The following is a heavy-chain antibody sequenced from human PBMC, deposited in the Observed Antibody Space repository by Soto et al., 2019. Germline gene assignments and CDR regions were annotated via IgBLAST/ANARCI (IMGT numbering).Heavy chain of an antibody. CDR1: GFTFSSYW. Sequence: EVQLVESGGGLVQPGGSLRLSCAASGFTFSSYWMHWGRQAPGKGLVWVSRINSDGSSTTYADSVKGRFTISRDNAKNTLSLQMNSLGAEDTAVYYCARGGGIAARGFDYWGQGTLVTVSS. V-gene: IGHV3-74*01. D-gene: IGHD6-6*01. CDR3: ARGGGIAARGFDY. CDR2: INSDGSST. J-gene: IGHJ4*02.